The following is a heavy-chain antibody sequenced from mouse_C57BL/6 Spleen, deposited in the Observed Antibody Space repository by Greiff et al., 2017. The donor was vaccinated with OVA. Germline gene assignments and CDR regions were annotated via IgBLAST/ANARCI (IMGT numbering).Heavy chain of an antibody. CDR3: ARPPYDYDGLAWFAY. CDR2: INPNNGGT. CDR1: GYTFTDYN. D-gene: IGHD2-4*01. J-gene: IGHJ3*01. Sequence: VQLQQSGPELVKPGASVKMSCKASGYTFTDYNMHWVKQSHGKSLEWIGYINPNNGGTSYNQKFKGKATLTVNKSSSTAYMELRSLTSEDSAVYYCARPPYDYDGLAWFAYWGQGTLVTVSA. V-gene: IGHV1-22*01.